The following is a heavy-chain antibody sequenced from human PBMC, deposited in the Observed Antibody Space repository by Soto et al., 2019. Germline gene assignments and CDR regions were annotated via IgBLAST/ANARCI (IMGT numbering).Heavy chain of an antibody. J-gene: IGHJ3*02. D-gene: IGHD3-16*01. V-gene: IGHV1-46*03. CDR2: INPSGGST. Sequence: GASVKVSCKASGYTFTSYYMHWVRQAPGQGLEWMGIINPSGGSTSYAQKFQGRVTMTRDTSTSTVYMELSSLRSEDTAVYYCARDGLAENMITLWGAFDIWGQGTMVTVSS. CDR1: GYTFTSYY. CDR3: ARDGLAENMITLWGAFDI.